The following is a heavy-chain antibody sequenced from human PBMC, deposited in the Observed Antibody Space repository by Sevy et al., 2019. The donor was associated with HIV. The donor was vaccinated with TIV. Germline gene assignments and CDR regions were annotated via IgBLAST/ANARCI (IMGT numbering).Heavy chain of an antibody. CDR1: GFSFSGSD. V-gene: IGHV3-13*01. D-gene: IGHD2-21*01. J-gene: IGHJ5*02. CDR2: IGTLGGT. Sequence: GGSLRLSCAGYGFSFSGSDMHWVRQPTGKGLEWISSIGTLGGTFYADSVKGRFTISRDNAKSSLYLEMSSLRAGDTAVYYCARGLQTHCDRTAYPLDHWGQGTLVTVSS. CDR3: ARGLQTHCDRTAYPLDH.